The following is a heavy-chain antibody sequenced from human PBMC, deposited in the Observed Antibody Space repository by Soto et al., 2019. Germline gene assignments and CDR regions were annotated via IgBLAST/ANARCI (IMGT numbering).Heavy chain of an antibody. D-gene: IGHD5-12*01. Sequence: PSENLSLTCAVSGDPISSGGYSWSCIRQPPGKGLEWLVYIYHSRSTYYNPSLKSRVTISVDKSKNKFSLKLRSVTAADTAVYYCAGHGRSSGYDWPHPTHPRYYYGMPVWGRGPTVTGS. J-gene: IGHJ6*04. CDR1: GDPISSGGYS. CDR2: IYHSRST. V-gene: IGHV4-30-2*01. CDR3: AGHGRSSGYDWPHPTHPRYYYGMPV.